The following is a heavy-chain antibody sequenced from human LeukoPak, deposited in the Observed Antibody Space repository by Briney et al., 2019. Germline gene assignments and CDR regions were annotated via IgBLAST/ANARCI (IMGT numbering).Heavy chain of an antibody. CDR1: GYTFTGYY. D-gene: IGHD5-18*01. CDR2: INPNSGGT. V-gene: IGHV1-2*02. CDR3: ARSSYGSNNYYGMDV. J-gene: IGHJ6*02. Sequence: ASVKVSCKASGYTFTGYYMHWVRQAPGQGLEWTGWINPNSGGTNYAQKFQGRVTMTRDTSISTAYMELSRLRSDDTAVYYCARSSYGSNNYYGMDVWGQGTTVTVSS.